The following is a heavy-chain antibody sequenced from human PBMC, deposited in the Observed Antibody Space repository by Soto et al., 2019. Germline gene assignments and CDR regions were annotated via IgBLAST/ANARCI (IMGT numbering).Heavy chain of an antibody. V-gene: IGHV4-39*01. CDR1: GGSISSSSYY. D-gene: IGHD6-19*01. CDR2: IYYSGST. CDR3: ARLTSSGRYDY. J-gene: IGHJ4*02. Sequence: SETLSLTCTVSGGSISSSSYYWGWIRQPPGKGLEWIGSIYYSGSTYYNPSLKSRVTISVDTSKNQFSLKLSSVTAADTAVYYCARLTSSGRYDYWGQGTLVTASA.